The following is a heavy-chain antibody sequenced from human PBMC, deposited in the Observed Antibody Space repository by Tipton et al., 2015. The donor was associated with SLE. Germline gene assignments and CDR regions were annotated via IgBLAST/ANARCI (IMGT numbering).Heavy chain of an antibody. CDR2: ISSRSTNL. Sequence: SLRLSCAASGFSFSNYSINLVRQTPRKGLEWVSYISSRSTNLKYADSVKGRFTISRDNAKNSLYLQMNSLRGEDTALYYCAKGQYDFWIYYMDVWGKGTTVTVSS. CDR3: AKGQYDFWIYYMDV. CDR1: GFSFSNYS. V-gene: IGHV3-48*04. D-gene: IGHD3-3*01. J-gene: IGHJ6*03.